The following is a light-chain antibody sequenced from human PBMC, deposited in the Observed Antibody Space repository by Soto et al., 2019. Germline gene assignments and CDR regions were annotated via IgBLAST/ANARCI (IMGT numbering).Light chain of an antibody. Sequence: QSVLTQPPSVSRAPGQRVTISCTGSGSNIGAGYDVHWYQQLPGTAPKLLIYGNSNRPSGVPDRFSGSRSGTSASLAITGLLAEDEADYYCQSHDSSLSGYVFGTGTKLTVL. CDR2: GNS. CDR1: GSNIGAGYD. CDR3: QSHDSSLSGYV. J-gene: IGLJ1*01. V-gene: IGLV1-40*01.